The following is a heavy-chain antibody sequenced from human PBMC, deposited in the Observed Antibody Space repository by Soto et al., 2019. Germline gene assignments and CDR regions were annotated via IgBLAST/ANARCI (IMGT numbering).Heavy chain of an antibody. V-gene: IGHV4-59*11. J-gene: IGHJ4*02. CDR2: IHYSGST. D-gene: IGHD1-26*01. Sequence: SETLSLTCVVSGGSISSHYWSWIRQPPGSGLEWIGFIHYSGSTQYSPSLKSRVTMSVDTSKNQFSLNLSSATAADTAFYFCASRAYSPSSLGTFDHWGQGILVTLSS. CDR3: ASRAYSPSSLGTFDH. CDR1: GGSISSHY.